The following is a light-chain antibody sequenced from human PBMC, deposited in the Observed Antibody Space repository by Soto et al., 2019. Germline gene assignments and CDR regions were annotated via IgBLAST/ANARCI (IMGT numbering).Light chain of an antibody. CDR1: QSVATN. V-gene: IGKV3-15*01. Sequence: EVVITQSPATRSVSPGERATLSCRASQSVATNFAWYQQKPGQAPRLLIYDASTRANGIPARFSGSGSGTEFTLTINNLQSEDVAIYYCQQYDKWPPVTFGQGTKVDI. CDR2: DAS. CDR3: QQYDKWPPVT. J-gene: IGKJ1*01.